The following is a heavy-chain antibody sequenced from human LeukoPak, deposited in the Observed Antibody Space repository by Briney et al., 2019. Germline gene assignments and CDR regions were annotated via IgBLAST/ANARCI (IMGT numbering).Heavy chain of an antibody. J-gene: IGHJ4*02. V-gene: IGHV3-7*01. CDR3: ARDVRGVIISSYYFDY. D-gene: IGHD3-10*02. CDR2: IKQDGSEK. Sequence: GGSLRLSCAASGCTFSSYWMSWVRQAPGKGLEWVANIKQDGSEKYYVDSVKGRFTISRDNAKNSLYLQMNSLRAEDTAVYYCARDVRGVIISSYYFDYWGQGTLVTVSS. CDR1: GCTFSSYW.